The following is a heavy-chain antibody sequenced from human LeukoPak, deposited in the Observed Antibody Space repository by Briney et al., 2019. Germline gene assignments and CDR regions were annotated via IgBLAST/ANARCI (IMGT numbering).Heavy chain of an antibody. CDR2: INHSGST. D-gene: IGHD3-9*01. CDR3: ARERYFDWLSPRGFDP. J-gene: IGHJ5*02. V-gene: IGHV4-34*01. CDR1: GGSFSGYY. Sequence: SETLSLTCAVYGGSFSGYYWSWIRQPPGKGLEWIGEINHSGSTNYNPSLKSRVTISVGTSKNQFSLKLSSVTAADTAVYYCARERYFDWLSPRGFDPWGQGTLVTVSS.